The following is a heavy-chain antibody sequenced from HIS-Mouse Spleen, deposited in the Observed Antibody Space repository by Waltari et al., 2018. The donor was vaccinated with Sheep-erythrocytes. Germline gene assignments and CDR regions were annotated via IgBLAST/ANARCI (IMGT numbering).Heavy chain of an antibody. CDR3: ARALANWGSSFDY. V-gene: IGHV4-30-4*01. Sequence: QVQLQESGPGLVKPSQTLSLTCTVSGGSISSGDYYWSWIRQPPGKGLEWIWYIYYSGSTYSNPALKSRVTISVDTSKNQFSLKLSSVTAADTAVYYCARALANWGSSFDYWGQGTLVTVSS. CDR2: IYYSGST. CDR1: GGSISSGDYY. D-gene: IGHD7-27*01. J-gene: IGHJ4*02.